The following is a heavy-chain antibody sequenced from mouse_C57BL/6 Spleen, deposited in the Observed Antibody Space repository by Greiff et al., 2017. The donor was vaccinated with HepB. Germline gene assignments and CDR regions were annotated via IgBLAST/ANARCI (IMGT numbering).Heavy chain of an antibody. Sequence: VQLQQSGPELVKPGASVKISCKASGYTFTDYYMNWVKQSHGKSLEWIGDINPNNGGTSYNQKFKGKATLTVDKSSSTAYMELRSLTSEDSAVYYCARDGYDLAWFAYWGQGTLVTVSA. V-gene: IGHV1-26*01. J-gene: IGHJ3*01. CDR3: ARDGYDLAWFAY. CDR1: GYTFTDYY. CDR2: INPNNGGT. D-gene: IGHD2-2*01.